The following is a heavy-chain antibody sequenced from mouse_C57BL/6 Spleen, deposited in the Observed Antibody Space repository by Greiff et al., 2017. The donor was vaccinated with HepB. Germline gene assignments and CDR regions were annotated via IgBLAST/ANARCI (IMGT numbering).Heavy chain of an antibody. V-gene: IGHV3-6*01. J-gene: IGHJ4*01. D-gene: IGHD2-3*01. CDR2: ISYDGSN. CDR3: AGYDGYYYYAMDY. CDR1: GYSITSGYY. Sequence: EVKLEESGPGLVKPSQSLSLTCSVTGYSITSGYYWNWIRQFPGNKLEWMGYISYDGSNNYNPSLKNRISITRDTSKNQFFLKLNSVTTEDTATYYCAGYDGYYYYAMDYWGQGTSVTVSS.